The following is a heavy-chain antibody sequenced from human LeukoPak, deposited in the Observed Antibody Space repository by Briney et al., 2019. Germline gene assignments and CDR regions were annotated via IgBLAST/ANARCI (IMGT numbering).Heavy chain of an antibody. D-gene: IGHD5-24*01. Sequence: PSETLSLTCAVYGGSFSGCYWSWIRQPPGKGLEWFGEINHSGSTNYNPSLKSRVTISVDTSKNQFSLKLSSVTAADTAVYYCARGRGRWLQERAFDIWGQGTMVTVSS. J-gene: IGHJ3*02. CDR2: INHSGST. CDR3: ARGRGRWLQERAFDI. V-gene: IGHV4-34*01. CDR1: GGSFSGCY.